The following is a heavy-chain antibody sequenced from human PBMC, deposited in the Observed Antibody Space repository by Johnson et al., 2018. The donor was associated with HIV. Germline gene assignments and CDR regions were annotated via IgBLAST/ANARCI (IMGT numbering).Heavy chain of an antibody. CDR3: ARGAYSSSWHASDASDI. J-gene: IGHJ3*02. CDR1: GFSFTRCD. Sequence: VQLVESGGGVVQPGGSLRLSCAASGFSFTRCDMHWVREAPGKGLEWVSGIDWNGGSSGYADSVKGRFSISRDNGKNSLYLQMNSQRAEDTALYYCARGAYSSSWHASDASDIWGQGTMVTVSS. V-gene: IGHV3-20*04. CDR2: IDWNGGSS. D-gene: IGHD6-13*01.